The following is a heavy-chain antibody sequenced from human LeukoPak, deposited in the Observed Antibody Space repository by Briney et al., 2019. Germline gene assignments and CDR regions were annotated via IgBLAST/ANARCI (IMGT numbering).Heavy chain of an antibody. CDR2: ISSSGSTI. CDR3: AKAAYSGSRAGFDY. CDR1: GFTFSDYY. J-gene: IGHJ4*02. Sequence: GGSLRLSCAASGFTFSDYYMSWIRQAPGKGLEWVSYISSSGSTIYYADSVKGRFTISRDNAKNSLYLQMNSLRAEDTAVYYCAKAAYSGSRAGFDYWGQGTLVTVSS. D-gene: IGHD1-26*01. V-gene: IGHV3-11*01.